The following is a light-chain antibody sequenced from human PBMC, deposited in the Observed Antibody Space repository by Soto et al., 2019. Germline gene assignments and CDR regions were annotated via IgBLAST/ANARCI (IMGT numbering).Light chain of an antibody. V-gene: IGKV1-27*01. CDR2: AAS. CDR1: LGLSNY. CDR3: QQYNGVPRA. Sequence: DIQMTQSPSSLSASVGDRVTITCRASLGLSNYLAWYQQKPGRVPKLLIYAASTLQSGVPSRFSGSGSGTDFTLTISSLQPEDVATYYCQQYNGVPRAFGQGTKVEI. J-gene: IGKJ1*01.